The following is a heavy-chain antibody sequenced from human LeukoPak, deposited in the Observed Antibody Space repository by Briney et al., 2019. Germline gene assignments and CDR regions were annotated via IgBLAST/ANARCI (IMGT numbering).Heavy chain of an antibody. J-gene: IGHJ4*02. D-gene: IGHD2-2*01. Sequence: SETLSLTCTVSGGSISSYYWSWIRQPPGKGLEWIGYIYYSGSTNYNPSLKSRVTISVDTSKNQFSPKLSSVTAADTAVYYCARDCSSTSCYDYWGQGTLVTVSS. V-gene: IGHV4-59*01. CDR3: ARDCSSTSCYDY. CDR1: GGSISSYY. CDR2: IYYSGST.